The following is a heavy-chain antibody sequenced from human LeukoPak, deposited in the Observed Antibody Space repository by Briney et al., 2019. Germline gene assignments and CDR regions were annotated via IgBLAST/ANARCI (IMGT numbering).Heavy chain of an antibody. V-gene: IGHV1-69*04. J-gene: IGHJ6*02. CDR2: IIPILGIA. CDR1: GCIFSSYA. CDR3: ARSSIAARFDYGMDV. Sequence: GSSVNVSCKASGCIFSSYAISWVRQAPGQGLDWMGRIIPILGIANYAKKFQGRVTITADKSTSTAYMELSSLRSEDTAVYYCARSSIAARFDYGMDVWGQGTTVTASS. D-gene: IGHD6-6*01.